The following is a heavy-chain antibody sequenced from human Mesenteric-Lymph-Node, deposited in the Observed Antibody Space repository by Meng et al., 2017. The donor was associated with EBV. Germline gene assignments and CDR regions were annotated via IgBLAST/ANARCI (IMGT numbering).Heavy chain of an antibody. Sequence: QVERGEFGGGLVKAGGSLRLSCAVSGFTLSDYDMSWIRQAPGKGLEWVTYMSSSGNIIYYGDSVKGRFTISRDNAKRSLYLQMNSLRVEDTAVYYCVRVVSGFGAYWGQGTLVTVSS. CDR2: MSSSGNII. CDR3: VRVVSGFGAY. V-gene: IGHV3-11*01. CDR1: GFTLSDYD. D-gene: IGHD3-10*01. J-gene: IGHJ4*02.